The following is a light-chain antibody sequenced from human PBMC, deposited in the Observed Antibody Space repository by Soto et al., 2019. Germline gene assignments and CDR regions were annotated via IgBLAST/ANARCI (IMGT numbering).Light chain of an antibody. CDR3: QQSYSTLSIP. J-gene: IGKJ5*01. Sequence: DIQMTQSPSSLSASVGDRVTITCRASESIARHLNWYQQKPGKAPKLLIYAASSLQNGVPSRFXCGGSGTDFTLTISNLQPEDFATYYCQQSYSTLSIPFGPGTRLEIK. V-gene: IGKV1-39*01. CDR1: ESIARH. CDR2: AAS.